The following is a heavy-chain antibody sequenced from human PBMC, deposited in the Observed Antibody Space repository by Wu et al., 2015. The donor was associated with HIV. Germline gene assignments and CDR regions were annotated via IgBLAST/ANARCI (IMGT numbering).Heavy chain of an antibody. D-gene: IGHD1-1*01. CDR2: VNTNTGGT. CDR3: ARDHDLDY. Sequence: QVQMVQSGPEVKQPGASVKVSCKASGYTLTDYFIHWVRQAPGQRLEWMGWVNTNTGGTKYAQKFQGRVTMTRDTSISTAYMELTSLRSDDTAIYYCARDHDLDYWGQGTLVTVSS. J-gene: IGHJ4*02. CDR1: GYTLTDYF. V-gene: IGHV1-2*02.